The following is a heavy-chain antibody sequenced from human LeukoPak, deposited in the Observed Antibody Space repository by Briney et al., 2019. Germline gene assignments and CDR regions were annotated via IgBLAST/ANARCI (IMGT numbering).Heavy chain of an antibody. CDR1: GYTFTGYY. D-gene: IGHD6-13*01. CDR3: ASDYSSSWSAEYFQH. J-gene: IGHJ1*01. CDR2: INPSGGST. V-gene: IGHV1-46*01. Sequence: ASVKVSCKPSGYTFTGYYMHWVRQAPGQGLQWMGIINPSGGSTSYAQKFQGRVTMTRDMSTSTAYMELSSLRSEDTAVYYCASDYSSSWSAEYFQHWGQGTLVTVSS.